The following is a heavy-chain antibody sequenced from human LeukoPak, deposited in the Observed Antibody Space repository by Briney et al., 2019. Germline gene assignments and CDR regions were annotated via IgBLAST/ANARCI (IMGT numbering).Heavy chain of an antibody. J-gene: IGHJ3*02. CDR3: TREGGVGDYTAFDI. D-gene: IGHD3-3*01. CDR2: IRKKPNEYTT. V-gene: IGHV3-72*01. CDR1: GFTFSAHI. Sequence: GGSLRLSCAASGFTFSAHIMDWVRQAPGKGLEWIGRIRKKPNEYTTEYAASVKGRFLISRDDSKDSVFLQMNSLETEDTAVYFCTREGGVGDYTAFDIWCHGTLVTVSS.